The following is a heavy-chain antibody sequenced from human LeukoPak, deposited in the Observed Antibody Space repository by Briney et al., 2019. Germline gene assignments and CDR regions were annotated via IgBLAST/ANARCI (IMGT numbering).Heavy chain of an antibody. J-gene: IGHJ6*02. CDR1: GYTFTSYA. CDR2: INTNTGNP. D-gene: IGHD2-2*01. CDR3: ARVFIVVVPADKGGYYYYGMDV. V-gene: IGHV7-4-1*02. Sequence: ASVKVSCKASGYTFTSYAMNWVRQAPGQGLEWMGWINTNTGNPTYAQGFTGRFVFSLDTSVSTAYLQISSLKAEDTAVYYCARVFIVVVPADKGGYYYYGMDVWGQGTTVTVSS.